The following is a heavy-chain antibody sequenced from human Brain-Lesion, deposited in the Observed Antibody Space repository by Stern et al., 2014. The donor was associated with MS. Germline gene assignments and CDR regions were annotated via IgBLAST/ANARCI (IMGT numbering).Heavy chain of an antibody. D-gene: IGHD2-15*01. CDR1: GGSVSSTSYA. J-gene: IGHJ5*02. V-gene: IGHV4-39*01. Sequence: QLQLQESGPGLVKPSETLSLTCTVAGGSVSSTSYAWAWIRQPPGKGLEWIGTIYYSGNTYYSPSLTSRLTISLDTSKNQFSRQLRSVTAADTAVYYCAGEEDIRYCSGGSCTGNWFDPWGQGTLVTVSS. CDR3: AGEEDIRYCSGGSCTGNWFDP. CDR2: IYYSGNT.